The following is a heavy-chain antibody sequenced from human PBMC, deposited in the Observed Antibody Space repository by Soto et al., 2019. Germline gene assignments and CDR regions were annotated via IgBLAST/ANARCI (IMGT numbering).Heavy chain of an antibody. D-gene: IGHD1-26*01. J-gene: IGHJ3*02. CDR1: DLRFSNYA. V-gene: IGHV3-30-3*01. CDR3: ARVGVYSLASGSYGGFDI. CDR2: ISYDKSNT. Sequence: SQTMSSASWDLRFSNYAMQLGPESPGKALKWVAVISYDKSNTYYADSVKGRFTISRDNSKNTLYLQMNSLRAEDTAVYYCARVGVYSLASGSYGGFDIWGQGTMVTVSS.